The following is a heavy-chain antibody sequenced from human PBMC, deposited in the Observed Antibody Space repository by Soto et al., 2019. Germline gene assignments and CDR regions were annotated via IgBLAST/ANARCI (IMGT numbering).Heavy chain of an antibody. V-gene: IGHV3-7*01. Sequence: GGSLRLSCAASGFTFSSYWMSWVRQAPGKGLEWVANIKQDGSEKYYVDSVKGLFTISRDNAKNSLYLQMNSLRAEDTAVYYCARDKMVVVAADWFDPWGQGTLVTVSS. CDR2: IKQDGSEK. CDR1: GFTFSSYW. D-gene: IGHD2-15*01. J-gene: IGHJ5*02. CDR3: ARDKMVVVAADWFDP.